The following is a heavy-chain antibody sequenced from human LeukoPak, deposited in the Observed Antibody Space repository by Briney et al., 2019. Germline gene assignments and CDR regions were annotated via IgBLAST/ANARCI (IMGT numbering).Heavy chain of an antibody. CDR2: ISAYNGNT. D-gene: IGHD1-26*01. Sequence: ASVKVSCKASGYTFTSYGISWVRQAPGQGLEWMGWISAYNGNTNYARKLQGRVTMTTDTSTSTAYMELRSLRSDDTAVYYCARDRVVGATGDFGYWGQGTLVTVSS. V-gene: IGHV1-18*01. CDR3: ARDRVVGATGDFGY. J-gene: IGHJ4*02. CDR1: GYTFTSYG.